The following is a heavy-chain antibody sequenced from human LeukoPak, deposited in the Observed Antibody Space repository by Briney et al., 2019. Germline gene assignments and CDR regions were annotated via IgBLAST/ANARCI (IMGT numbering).Heavy chain of an antibody. CDR3: ARGGCSSISCEGDY. CDR2: IIPIIGIA. J-gene: IGHJ4*02. V-gene: IGHV1-69*04. D-gene: IGHD2-2*01. CDR1: GGTFSSYA. Sequence: ASVKVSCKASGGTFSSYAISWVRQAPGQGLEWMGRIIPIIGIAKYAQKFQGRVTMTRDTSTSTVYMDLYSLRSEDTAVYYCARGGCSSISCEGDYWGQGTLVTVSS.